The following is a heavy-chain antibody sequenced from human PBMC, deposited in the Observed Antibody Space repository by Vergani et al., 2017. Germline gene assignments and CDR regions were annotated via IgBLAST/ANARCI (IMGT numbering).Heavy chain of an antibody. Sequence: EVQLVQSGAEVKKPGASLKISCQISGYSFTNYWIGWVRQMPGKGLEWMGIIHPADSDTRYSPSFQGQVTISVDKSISTAYLPRSSLRASDSAMYYCARLYGRDSSGSKYFDYWGQGTLVTVSS. J-gene: IGHJ4*02. CDR2: IHPADSDT. D-gene: IGHD3-22*01. V-gene: IGHV5-51*01. CDR1: GYSFTNYW. CDR3: ARLYGRDSSGSKYFDY.